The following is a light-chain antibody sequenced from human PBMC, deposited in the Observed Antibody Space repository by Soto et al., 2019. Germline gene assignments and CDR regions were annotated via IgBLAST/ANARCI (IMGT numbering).Light chain of an antibody. CDR3: QQYNKWPST. CDR2: GTS. V-gene: IGKV3-15*01. J-gene: IGKJ1*01. Sequence: EVVMTQSPASLSVSPGERATLSCRASQSVTTNLAWYQQKPGQAPRLLIYGTSNRATGIPARFSGSRSGTEFTLTINSLQSEDFAVYYCQQYNKWPSTFGQGTKVEIK. CDR1: QSVTTN.